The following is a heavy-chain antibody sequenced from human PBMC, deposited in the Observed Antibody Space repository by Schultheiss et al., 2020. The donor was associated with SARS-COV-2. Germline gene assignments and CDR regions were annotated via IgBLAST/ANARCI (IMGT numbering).Heavy chain of an antibody. D-gene: IGHD2-15*01. CDR1: GYSFTSYW. J-gene: IGHJ4*02. CDR2: IYPGDSDT. CDR3: ARGGLYCSGGSCSDY. Sequence: GESLKISCKGSGYSFTSYWIGWVRQMPGKGLEWMWIIYPGDSDTRYSPSFQGQVTISADKSISTAYLQWSSLKASDTAMYYCARGGLYCSGGSCSDYWGQGTLVTVSS. V-gene: IGHV5-51*01.